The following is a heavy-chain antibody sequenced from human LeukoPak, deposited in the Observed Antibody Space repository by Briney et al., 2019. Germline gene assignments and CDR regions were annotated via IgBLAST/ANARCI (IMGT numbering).Heavy chain of an antibody. CDR2: IRYDGSNK. CDR1: GFTFSSYG. D-gene: IGHD3-22*01. Sequence: PGGSLRLSCAASGFTFSSYGMHWVRQAPGKGLEWVAFIRYDGSNKYYADSVKGRFTISRDNSKNTLYLQMNSLRAEDTAVYYCAKDLGYDSSGYYRPYFQHWGQGTLVTVSS. J-gene: IGHJ1*01. V-gene: IGHV3-30*02. CDR3: AKDLGYDSSGYYRPYFQH.